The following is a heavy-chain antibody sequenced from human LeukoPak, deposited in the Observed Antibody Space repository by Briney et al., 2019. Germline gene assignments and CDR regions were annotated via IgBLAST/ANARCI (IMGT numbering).Heavy chain of an antibody. V-gene: IGHV3-11*01. Sequence: GGSLRLSCSASGLSFTDYYMSWFRLSPDKGLEWIAYITSSGATTEYADSVKGRFTISRVNAKNSLYLQMNSLRPGDTAVYYCARDPDYGDPYWGQGTLVTVSS. CDR2: ITSSGATT. CDR3: ARDPDYGDPY. CDR1: GLSFTDYY. J-gene: IGHJ4*02. D-gene: IGHD4/OR15-4a*01.